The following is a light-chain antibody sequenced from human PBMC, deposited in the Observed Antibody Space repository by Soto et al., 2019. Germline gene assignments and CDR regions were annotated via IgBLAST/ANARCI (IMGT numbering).Light chain of an antibody. J-gene: IGKJ1*01. CDR3: MQTLQTPPA. V-gene: IGKV2-28*01. CDR1: QSLLYINGYNC. Sequence: DIVMTQSPVYLSVTPGEPASISCISSQSLLYINGYNCLDWYLQKPRQSPQLLICMASDRASGVPDRFSGTGSGTNFTLKISRVQAEDVGIYYCMQTLQTPPAFGQGTKVEI. CDR2: MAS.